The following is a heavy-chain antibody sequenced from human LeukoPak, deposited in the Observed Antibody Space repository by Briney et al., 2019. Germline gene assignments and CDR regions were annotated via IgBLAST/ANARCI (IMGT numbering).Heavy chain of an antibody. CDR3: AKLVTHFDY. J-gene: IGHJ4*02. D-gene: IGHD4-23*01. Sequence: GGSLRLSCAASVFTFSIYAMIWVRQAPGKGLEWVSSISGSGGNTYYADSVKGRFTISRDNSKNTPDMQMYSLRAEDTAVCYCAKLVTHFDYWGQGTLVTVSS. V-gene: IGHV3-23*01. CDR2: ISGSGGNT. CDR1: VFTFSIYA.